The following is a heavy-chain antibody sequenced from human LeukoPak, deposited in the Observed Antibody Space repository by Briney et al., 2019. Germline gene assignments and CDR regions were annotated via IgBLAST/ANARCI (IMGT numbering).Heavy chain of an antibody. CDR3: AKSDNSGWLTWFDP. V-gene: IGHV4-59*01. CDR2: IYHSGST. J-gene: IGHJ5*02. D-gene: IGHD6-19*01. Sequence: KPSETLSLTCTVSGGSISSDYWSWIRQPPGKGPEWIGYIYHSGSTNYNPSLKSRVTISVDTSKDQFSLKLSSVTAADTAVYYCAKSDNSGWLTWFDPWGQGTLVTVSS. CDR1: GGSISSDY.